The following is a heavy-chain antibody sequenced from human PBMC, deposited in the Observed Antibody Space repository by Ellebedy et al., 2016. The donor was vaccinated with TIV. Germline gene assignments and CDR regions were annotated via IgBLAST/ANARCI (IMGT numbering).Heavy chain of an antibody. V-gene: IGHV3-23*01. CDR1: GFIFKNFL. J-gene: IGHJ4*02. D-gene: IGHD6-13*01. Sequence: GESLKISCGASGFIFKNFLMYWVRQAPGKGLEWVSGISGFEQTTHYADSVEGRFAISRDNSKNTLYLQMNSLRVEDTAVYYCTKDSGFVAAAGTGYWGPGTLVTVSS. CDR2: ISGFEQTT. CDR3: TKDSGFVAAAGTGY.